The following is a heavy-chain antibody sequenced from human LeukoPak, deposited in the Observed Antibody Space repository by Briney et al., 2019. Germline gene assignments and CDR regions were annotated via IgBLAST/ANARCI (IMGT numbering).Heavy chain of an antibody. CDR2: INPNGGST. D-gene: IGHD5-24*01. J-gene: IGHJ4*02. V-gene: IGHV1-46*01. Sequence: AASVKVSCKASGYTFTSYYMHWVRQAPGQGLEWMGIINPNGGSTTYAQKFQGRVTMTRDTSTSTVYMDLSSLRSEDTAVYYCARRSRDGYNLDYWGQGTLVTVSS. CDR1: GYTFTSYY. CDR3: ARRSRDGYNLDY.